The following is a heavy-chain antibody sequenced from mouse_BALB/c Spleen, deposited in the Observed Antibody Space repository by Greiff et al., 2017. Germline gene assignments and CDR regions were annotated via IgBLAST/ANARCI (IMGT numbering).Heavy chain of an antibody. J-gene: IGHJ4*01. CDR3: ARVYYGNYEYAMDY. D-gene: IGHD2-1*01. V-gene: IGHV1-39*01. CDR1: GYSFTGYN. CDR2: IDPYYGGT. Sequence: VHVKQSGPELEKPGASVKISCKASGYSFTGYNMNWVKQSNGKSLEWIGNIDPYYGGTSYNQKFKGKATLTVDKSSSTAYMQLKSLTSEDSAVYYCARVYYGNYEYAMDYWGQGTSVTVSS.